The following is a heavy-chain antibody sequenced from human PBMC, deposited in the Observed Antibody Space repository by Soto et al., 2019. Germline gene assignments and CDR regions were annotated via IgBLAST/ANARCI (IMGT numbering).Heavy chain of an antibody. J-gene: IGHJ4*02. D-gene: IGHD2-2*01. Sequence: HVQLQDSGPGLVKPSETRSLTCSVSRGAINGYFWSWHRQPPGNGPEWIGYISYRGSTNYNPSLESRVTISVDTSKRHFALKVNSVTPADPAVYYCARIERSKAGLSIYYIDYWGPGTLVTVSS. CDR2: ISYRGST. CDR1: RGAINGYF. CDR3: ARIERSKAGLSIYYIDY. V-gene: IGHV4-59*01.